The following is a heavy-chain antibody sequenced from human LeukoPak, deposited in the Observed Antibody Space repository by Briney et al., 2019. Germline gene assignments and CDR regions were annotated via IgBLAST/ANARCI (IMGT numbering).Heavy chain of an antibody. CDR2: VLGNGGNT. V-gene: IGHV3-23*01. CDR3: AKSLEAWGVFDY. CDR1: GFTFSNYP. Sequence: GGSLRLSCAASGFTFSNYPMSWVRQAPRRGLEWVSLVLGNGGNTYYADSVKGRFTISRDNSKNTLYLQMNSLRVEDTAVYYCAKSLEAWGVFDYWGQGILVTVSS. J-gene: IGHJ4*02. D-gene: IGHD3-16*01.